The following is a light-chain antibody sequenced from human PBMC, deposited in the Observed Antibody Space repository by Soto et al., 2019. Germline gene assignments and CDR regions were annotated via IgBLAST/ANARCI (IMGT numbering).Light chain of an antibody. CDR3: QQYGSSPWT. CDR1: QSVSSSY. J-gene: IGKJ1*01. V-gene: IGKV3-20*01. Sequence: EIVLTQSPGTLSLSPGERATLSCRASQSVSSSYLAWYQQKPGQAPRLLIYGASSRATGIPDWFSGGGSGKDFTLTISRLEPDDFAVYYWQQYGSSPWTFGQGTKVEIK. CDR2: GAS.